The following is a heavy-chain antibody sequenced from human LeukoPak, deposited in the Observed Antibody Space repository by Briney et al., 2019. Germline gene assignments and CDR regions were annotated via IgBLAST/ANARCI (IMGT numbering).Heavy chain of an antibody. D-gene: IGHD6-19*01. CDR1: GGTFSSYA. J-gene: IGHJ3*02. CDR3: ARDSGYSSGWWDAFDI. CDR2: IIPILGIA. Sequence: GASVKVSCKASGGTFSSYAISWVRQAPGQGLEWMGRIIPILGIANYAQKFQGRVTITADKSTSTAYMELSSLRSEDTAVYYCARDSGYSSGWWDAFDIWGQGTMVTVSS. V-gene: IGHV1-69*04.